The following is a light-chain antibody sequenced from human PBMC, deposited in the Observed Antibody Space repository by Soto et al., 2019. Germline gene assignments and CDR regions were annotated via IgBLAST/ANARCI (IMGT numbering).Light chain of an antibody. Sequence: ALQMTQSPSSLSASVGDRVTITCRASQDIRTELGWYQQKPGKAPKLLIYATSTLQSGVPSRFSGSGSGTDFTLTICSLQPEDFATYYCLQDYNYPRTFGQGTKVEIK. CDR1: QDIRTE. CDR2: ATS. CDR3: LQDYNYPRT. V-gene: IGKV1-6*01. J-gene: IGKJ1*01.